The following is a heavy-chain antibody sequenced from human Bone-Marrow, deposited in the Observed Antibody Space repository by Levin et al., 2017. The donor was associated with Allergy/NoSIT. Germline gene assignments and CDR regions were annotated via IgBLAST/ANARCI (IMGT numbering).Heavy chain of an antibody. CDR2: ISYNGTIK. CDR3: ARPRQMEWELLWAGAFDI. J-gene: IGHJ3*02. CDR1: HFTFSRYP. V-gene: IGHV3-30*04. Sequence: GESLKISCAASHFTFSRYPMHWVRQAPGKGLEWLAFISYNGTIKNYADTVKGRFTISRDNSENTLYLQMNSLRADDTALYFCARPRQMEWELLWAGAFDIWGQGTMVTVSS. D-gene: IGHD1-26*01.